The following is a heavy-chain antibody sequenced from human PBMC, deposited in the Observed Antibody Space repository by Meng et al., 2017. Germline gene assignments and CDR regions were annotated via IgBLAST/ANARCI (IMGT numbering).Heavy chain of an antibody. D-gene: IGHD3-16*01. CDR3: ARSHFGGMGNWYFDL. CDR2: ISAYNGNT. V-gene: IGHV1-18*01. Sequence: QVQRGEAGAEVKKPGASVKVSCKASGYTFTSYGISWVRQAPGQGLEWMGWISAYNGNTNYAQKLQGRVTMTTDTSTSTAYMELRSLRSDDTAVYYCARSHFGGMGNWYFDLWGRGTLVTVSS. CDR1: GYTFTSYG. J-gene: IGHJ2*01.